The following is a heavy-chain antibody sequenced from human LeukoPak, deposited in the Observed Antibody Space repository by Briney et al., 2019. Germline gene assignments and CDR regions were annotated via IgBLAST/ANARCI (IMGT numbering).Heavy chain of an antibody. CDR1: GYTFTNYY. J-gene: IGHJ5*02. CDR3: TREDRHMNWFDP. V-gene: IGHV1-18*04. Sequence: ASVKVSCKASGYTFTNYYIHWVRQAPGQGLEWMGWISAYNGNTNYAQKLQGRVTMTTDTSTTTAYMELRSLRSDDTAVYYCTREDRHMNWFDPWGQGTLVTVSS. CDR2: ISAYNGNT.